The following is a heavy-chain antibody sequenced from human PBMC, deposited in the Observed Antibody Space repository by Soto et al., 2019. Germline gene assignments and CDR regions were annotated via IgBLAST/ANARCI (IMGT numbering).Heavy chain of an antibody. D-gene: IGHD3-22*01. Sequence: SETLSLTWAVYGGSFSGYYWSWIRQPPEKGLVWIGDINHSGSTNYNPSLNSRLTISVDTSKNQFSLKLSSVTAADTAVYYCARGTQGLLLSFPPLYYFDYWGKGTLVTVSS. CDR1: GGSFSGYY. CDR3: ARGTQGLLLSFPPLYYFDY. J-gene: IGHJ4*02. CDR2: INHSGST. V-gene: IGHV4-34*01.